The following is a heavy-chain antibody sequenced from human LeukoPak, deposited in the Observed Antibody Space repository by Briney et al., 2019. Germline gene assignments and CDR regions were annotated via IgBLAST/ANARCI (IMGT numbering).Heavy chain of an antibody. CDR1: GGSFSGYY. Sequence: PSETLSLTCAVYGGSFSGYYWSWIRQPPGKGLEWIGEINHSGSTNYNPSLKSRVTISVDTSKNQFSLKLSSVTAADTAVYYCAREHNWNYYFDYWGQGTLVTVSS. J-gene: IGHJ4*02. V-gene: IGHV4-34*01. D-gene: IGHD1-7*01. CDR3: AREHNWNYYFDY. CDR2: INHSGST.